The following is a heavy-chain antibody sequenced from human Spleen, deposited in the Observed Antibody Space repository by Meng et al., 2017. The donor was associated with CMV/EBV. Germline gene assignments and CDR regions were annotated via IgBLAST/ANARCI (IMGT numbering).Heavy chain of an antibody. V-gene: IGHV3-7*01. Sequence: GGSLRLSCAASGFSFSTYWMHWVRQAPGKGLEWVANIKQDGSEKYYVDSVKGRFTISRDNAKNSLYLQMNSLRAEDTAVYYCASGLWSDYWGQGTLVTVSS. CDR3: ASGLWSDY. CDR1: GFSFSTYW. J-gene: IGHJ4*02. CDR2: IKQDGSEK. D-gene: IGHD2-21*01.